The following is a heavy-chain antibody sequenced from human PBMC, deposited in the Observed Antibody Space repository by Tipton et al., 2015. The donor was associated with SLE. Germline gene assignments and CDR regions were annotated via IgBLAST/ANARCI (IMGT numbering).Heavy chain of an antibody. V-gene: IGHV4-34*01. CDR2: INHSGST. D-gene: IGHD3-3*01. Sequence: TLSLTCAVYGGSFSGYYWSWIRQPPGKGREGIGEINHSGSTNYNPSLQSRVTISVDTSKNQFSLKLSSVTAAGTAVYYCARGSPWTISRSTILSFQHWGQGTLVTVSS. J-gene: IGHJ1*01. CDR3: ARGSPWTISRSTILSFQH. CDR1: GGSFSGYY.